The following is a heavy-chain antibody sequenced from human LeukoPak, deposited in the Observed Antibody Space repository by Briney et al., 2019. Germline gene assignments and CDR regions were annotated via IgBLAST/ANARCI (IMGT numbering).Heavy chain of an antibody. CDR1: GFTFSSYS. V-gene: IGHV3-64*01. CDR2: ISRNGGHT. Sequence: GQSLRLSCAASGFTFSSYSMHWVRQAPEKGLEYVSAISRNGGHTTYANSMKDRFTISRDNSKNTMYLQMGGQMTEDPAVYYCARADYYDSSGLTFPFDYWGQGTLVTVSS. CDR3: ARADYYDSSGLTFPFDY. J-gene: IGHJ4*02. D-gene: IGHD3-22*01.